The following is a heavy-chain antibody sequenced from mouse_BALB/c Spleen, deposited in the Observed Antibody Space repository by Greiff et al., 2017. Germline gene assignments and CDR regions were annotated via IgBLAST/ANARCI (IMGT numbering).Heavy chain of an antibody. J-gene: IGHJ4*01. Sequence: EVQRVESGGGLVKPGGSLKLSCAASGFTFSDYYMYWVRQTPEKRLEWVATISDGGSYTYYPDSVKGRFTIYRDNAKNNLYLQMSSLKSEDTAMYYCARDNYGSSYAMDYWGQGTSVTVSS. CDR3: ARDNYGSSYAMDY. D-gene: IGHD1-1*01. CDR1: GFTFSDYY. CDR2: ISDGGSYT. V-gene: IGHV5-4*02.